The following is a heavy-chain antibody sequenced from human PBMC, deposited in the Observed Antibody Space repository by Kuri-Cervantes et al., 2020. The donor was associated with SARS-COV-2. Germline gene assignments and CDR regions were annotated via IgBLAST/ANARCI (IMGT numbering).Heavy chain of an antibody. J-gene: IGHJ3*02. CDR3: ARARLGGAFDI. CDR2: IVVGSGNT. V-gene: IGHV1-58*01. Sequence: SVKVSCKASGFTFTSSAVQWVRQARGQRLEWIGWIVVGSGNTNYAQKFQERVTITRDMSTSTAYMELSSLRSDDTAVYYCARARLGGAFDIWGQGTMVTVSS. D-gene: IGHD7-27*01. CDR1: GFTFTSSA.